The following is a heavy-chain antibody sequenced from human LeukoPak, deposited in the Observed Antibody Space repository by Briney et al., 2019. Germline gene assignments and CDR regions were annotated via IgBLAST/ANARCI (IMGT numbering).Heavy chain of an antibody. D-gene: IGHD5-24*01. CDR1: GGTFSSYA. CDR2: IIPIFDTA. J-gene: IGHJ4*02. V-gene: IGHV1-69*05. CDR3: ARGMATANTGFDY. Sequence: SVKVSCKASGGTFSSYAISWVRQAPGQGLEWMGGIIPIFDTANYAQKFQGRVTITTDESTSTAYMELSSLRSEDTAVYYCARGMATANTGFDYWGQGTLVTVSS.